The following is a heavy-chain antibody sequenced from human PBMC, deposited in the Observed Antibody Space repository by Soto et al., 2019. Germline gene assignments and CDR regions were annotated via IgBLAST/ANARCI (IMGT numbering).Heavy chain of an antibody. CDR3: TTDGPILASNGYPVDY. CDR1: GFTLSDAW. Sequence: EVQLVESGGGLVKPGESLILSCAASGFTLSDAWMNWVRQAPGKGLEWVGRIKSKRNGGTTDYAAPVKGRFIISRDDSRNILYLKMNSLKTEDTAVYYCTTDGPILASNGYPVDYWGQGPLVTVSS. J-gene: IGHJ4*02. D-gene: IGHD3-22*01. CDR2: IKSKRNGGTT. V-gene: IGHV3-15*07.